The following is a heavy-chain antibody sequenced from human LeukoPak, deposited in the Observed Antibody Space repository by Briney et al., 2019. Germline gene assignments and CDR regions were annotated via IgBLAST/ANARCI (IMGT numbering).Heavy chain of an antibody. V-gene: IGHV4-59*01. D-gene: IGHD6-13*01. Sequence: SETLSLTCTVSGGSISSYYWSWIRQPPGKGLEWIGYIYYSGSTNYNPSLTSRVTISVDTSKNQFSLKLSSVTAADTAVYYCARAVIAATLDPPFDNWGQGTLVTVSS. CDR1: GGSISSYY. CDR3: ARAVIAATLDPPFDN. J-gene: IGHJ4*01. CDR2: IYYSGST.